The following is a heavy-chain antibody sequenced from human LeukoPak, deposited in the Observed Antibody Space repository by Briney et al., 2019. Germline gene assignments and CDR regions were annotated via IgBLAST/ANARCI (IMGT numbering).Heavy chain of an antibody. V-gene: IGHV3-23*01. Sequence: PGGSLRLSCAASGFTFSNAWMSWVRQAPGKGLEWVSLISGSGGSTYYADVVKGRFTISRDNSKNTLNPQMNSLRDEDTAVYYCARYVGGGNSGGFDFWGQGTLVIVSS. D-gene: IGHD4-23*01. J-gene: IGHJ4*02. CDR3: ARYVGGGNSGGFDF. CDR1: GFTFSNAW. CDR2: ISGSGGST.